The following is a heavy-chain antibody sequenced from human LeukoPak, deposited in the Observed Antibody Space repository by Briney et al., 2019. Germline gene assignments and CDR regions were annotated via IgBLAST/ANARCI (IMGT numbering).Heavy chain of an antibody. Sequence: PGGSLRLSCAASGFTFSSYGMHWVRQAPGKGLEGVAVIWYDGSNKYYADSVKGRFTISRDNSKNPLYLQMNSLRAEDTAVYYCARDSGLSPYDPGRAIDYWGQGTLVTVSS. CDR2: IWYDGSNK. D-gene: IGHD3-16*01. CDR3: ARDSGLSPYDPGRAIDY. CDR1: GFTFSSYG. V-gene: IGHV3-33*01. J-gene: IGHJ4*02.